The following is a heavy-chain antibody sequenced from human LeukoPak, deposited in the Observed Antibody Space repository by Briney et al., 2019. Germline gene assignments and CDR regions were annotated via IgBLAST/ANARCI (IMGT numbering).Heavy chain of an antibody. CDR3: AREGYYYDSSGYWGIDY. D-gene: IGHD3-22*01. CDR2: IYTSGST. Sequence: PSQTLSLTCTVSGDSISSGSYYWSWIRQPAGKGLEWIGRIYTSGSTNYNPSLKSRVTISVDTSKNQFSLKLSSVTAADTAVYYCAREGYYYDSSGYWGIDYWGQGTLVTVSS. V-gene: IGHV4-61*02. CDR1: GDSISSGSYY. J-gene: IGHJ4*02.